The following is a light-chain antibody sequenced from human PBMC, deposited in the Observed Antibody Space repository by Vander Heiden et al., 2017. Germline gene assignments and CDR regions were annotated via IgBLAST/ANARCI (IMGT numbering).Light chain of an antibody. Sequence: SYELTQAPSVSVSPGQTASITCSGDKLGDKYVSWYQQKPGQSPVTVIYQNTKRPSGIPERFSGSNSGNTATLTISGTQALDEADYYCQAWDSSTAHVFGTGTTVTVL. V-gene: IGLV3-1*01. CDR1: KLGDKY. CDR2: QNT. CDR3: QAWDSSTAHV. J-gene: IGLJ1*01.